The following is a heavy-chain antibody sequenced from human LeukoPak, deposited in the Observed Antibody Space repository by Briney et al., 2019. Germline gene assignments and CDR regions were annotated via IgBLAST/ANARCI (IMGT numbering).Heavy chain of an antibody. V-gene: IGHV3-21*01. CDR2: ISSSSSYI. J-gene: IGHJ6*04. CDR1: GFTFSSYS. Sequence: GGSLRLSCAASGFTFSSYSMNWVRQAPGKGLEWVSSISSSSSYIYYADSVKGRFTISRDNTKNSLYLQMNSLRAEDTAVYYCATHEWLRDSPADVWGKGTTVTVSS. CDR3: ATHEWLRDSPADV. D-gene: IGHD6-19*01.